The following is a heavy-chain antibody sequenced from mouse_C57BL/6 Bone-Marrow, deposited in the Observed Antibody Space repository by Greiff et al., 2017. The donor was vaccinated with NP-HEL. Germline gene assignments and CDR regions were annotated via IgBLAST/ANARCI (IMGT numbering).Heavy chain of an antibody. J-gene: IGHJ3*01. D-gene: IGHD2-4*01. CDR2: ISSGGSYT. V-gene: IGHV5-6*01. CDR1: GFTFSSYG. Sequence: EVMLVESGGDLVKPGGSLKLSCAASGFTFSSYGMSWVRQTPDKRLEWVATISSGGSYTYYPDSVKGRFTISRDNAENTLYLQMSSLKSEDTAMYYCASPYEYDVAWFAYWGRGTLVTVSA. CDR3: ASPYEYDVAWFAY.